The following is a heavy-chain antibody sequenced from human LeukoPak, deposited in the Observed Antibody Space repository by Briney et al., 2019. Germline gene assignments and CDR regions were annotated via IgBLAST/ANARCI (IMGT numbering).Heavy chain of an antibody. J-gene: IGHJ4*02. CDR3: ARGGYGGYDLWALSYYFDY. D-gene: IGHD5-12*01. V-gene: IGHV1-69*13. CDR2: IIPIFGTA. CDR1: GGTFSSYA. Sequence: SVKVSFTASGGTFSSYAISWVRQAPGQGLEWMGGIIPIFGTANYAQKFQGRVTITADESTSTAYMELSSLRSEDTAVYYCARGGYGGYDLWALSYYFDYWGQGTLVTVSS.